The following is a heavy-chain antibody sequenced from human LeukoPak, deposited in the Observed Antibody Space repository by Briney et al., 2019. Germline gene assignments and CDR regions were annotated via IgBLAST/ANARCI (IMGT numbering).Heavy chain of an antibody. V-gene: IGHV1-2*02. Sequence: ASVKVSCKASGYTFTDYHMHWVRPAPGQGLQWMGWITPNSGDTNYAQKFKGRVTITRDTSISTAYSELSRLRSDDTAVYYCARAYRGSYLADDAFDIWGQGTMVTVSS. J-gene: IGHJ3*02. CDR2: ITPNSGDT. CDR1: GYTFTDYH. D-gene: IGHD1-26*01. CDR3: ARAYRGSYLADDAFDI.